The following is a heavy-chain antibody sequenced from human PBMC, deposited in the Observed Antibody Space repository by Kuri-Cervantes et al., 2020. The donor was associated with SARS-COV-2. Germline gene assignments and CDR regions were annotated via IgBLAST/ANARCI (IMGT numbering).Heavy chain of an antibody. CDR1: GFTFDDYA. CDR2: IIGSTDNT. J-gene: IGHJ4*02. Sequence: GGSLRLSCAASGFTFDDYAMHWVRQAPGKGLEWVSTIIGSTDNTYYADSVKGRFTISRDNAKNSLYLQMNSLRAEDTALYYCAKDMGQQLVLYYFGYWGQGTLVTVSS. D-gene: IGHD6-13*01. V-gene: IGHV3-9*01. CDR3: AKDMGQQLVLYYFGY.